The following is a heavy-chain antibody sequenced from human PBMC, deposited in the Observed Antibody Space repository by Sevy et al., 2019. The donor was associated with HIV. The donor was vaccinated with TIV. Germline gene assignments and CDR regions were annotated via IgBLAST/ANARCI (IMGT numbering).Heavy chain of an antibody. V-gene: IGHV3-30-3*01. CDR2: ISYDGSEK. J-gene: IGHJ4*02. CDR3: ARDYIVATVQGYLDS. D-gene: IGHD5-12*01. CDR1: GFTFSHYA. Sequence: GGSLRLSCAASGFTFSHYAMHWVRQAPGKGLEWVAVISYDGSEKNYADSVKGRFTISRDNSKNTLFLLMNSLTVEDTAVYYCARDYIVATVQGYLDSWGQGTLVTVSS.